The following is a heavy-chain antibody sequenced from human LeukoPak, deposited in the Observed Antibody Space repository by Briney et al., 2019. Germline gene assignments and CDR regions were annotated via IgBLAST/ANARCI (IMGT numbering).Heavy chain of an antibody. CDR2: IIPIFGTA. V-gene: IGHV1-69*13. Sequence: GASVKVSSKASGGTFSSYAISWVRQAPGQGLEWMGGIIPIFGTANYAQKFQGRVTITADESTSTAYMELSSLRSEDTAVYYCATDTAMVTGRAFDIWGQGTMVTVSS. J-gene: IGHJ3*02. D-gene: IGHD5-18*01. CDR3: ATDTAMVTGRAFDI. CDR1: GGTFSSYA.